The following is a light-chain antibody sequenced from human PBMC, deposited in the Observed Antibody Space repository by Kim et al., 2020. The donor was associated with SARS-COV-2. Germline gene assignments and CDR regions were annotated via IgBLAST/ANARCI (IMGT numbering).Light chain of an antibody. J-gene: IGKJ4*01. CDR3: QLSDTTPA. Sequence: DIQMTQSPSYLSASVGDRVTITCRTSQSISTFLNWYQHKPGKAAKLLIYAASNLESGVPSRFSGSGSGTDFTLTIDSLQPEDFATYYCQLSDTTPAFGGGPRWRS. V-gene: IGKV1-39*01. CDR1: QSISTF. CDR2: AAS.